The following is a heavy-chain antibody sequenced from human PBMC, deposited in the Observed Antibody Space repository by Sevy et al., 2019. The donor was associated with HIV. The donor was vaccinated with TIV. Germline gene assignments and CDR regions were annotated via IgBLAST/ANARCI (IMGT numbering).Heavy chain of an antibody. CDR3: ATHAGIAAAGRVFDY. D-gene: IGHD6-13*01. V-gene: IGHV3-72*01. CDR2: TRNKADSYTT. Sequence: GSLRLSCAASGFTFSDHYMEWVRQAPGKGLEWVGRTRNKADSYTTECAASVKGRFTISRDDSKNSLYLQMNSLKTEDTAVYYCATHAGIAAAGRVFDYWGQGSLVTVSS. CDR1: GFTFSDHY. J-gene: IGHJ4*02.